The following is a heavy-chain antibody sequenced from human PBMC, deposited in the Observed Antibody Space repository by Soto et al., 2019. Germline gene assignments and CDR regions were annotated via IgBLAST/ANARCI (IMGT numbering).Heavy chain of an antibody. D-gene: IGHD1-26*01. CDR3: VRLELGIGRDY. V-gene: IGHV3-53*02. CDR2: IYSGGST. Sequence: EVQLVETGGGLIQPGGSLRLSCAVSGFTVSNNYMSWVRQAPGKGLERVSVIYSGGSTYYADSVKGRFTISRDNSKNTVYLQMNSLRAEDMAVYYCVRLELGIGRDYWGLGTLVTVSS. CDR1: GFTVSNNY. J-gene: IGHJ4*02.